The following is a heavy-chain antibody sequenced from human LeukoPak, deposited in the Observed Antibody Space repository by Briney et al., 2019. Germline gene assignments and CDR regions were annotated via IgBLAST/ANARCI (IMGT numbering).Heavy chain of an antibody. CDR2: IKQDGSEK. Sequence: GGSLRLSCAASGFTFSSYAMSWVRQAPGKGLEWVANIKQDGSEKYYVDSVKGRFTISRDNAKNSLYLQMNSLRADDTAVYYCARGWAFLDAFDIWGQGTMVTVSS. D-gene: IGHD2/OR15-2a*01. CDR3: ARGWAFLDAFDI. J-gene: IGHJ3*02. CDR1: GFTFSSYA. V-gene: IGHV3-7*01.